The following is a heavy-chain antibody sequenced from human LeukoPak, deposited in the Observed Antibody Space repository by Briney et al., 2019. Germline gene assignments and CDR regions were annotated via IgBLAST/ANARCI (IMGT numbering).Heavy chain of an antibody. J-gene: IGHJ4*02. CDR3: ARDSAYSSGWSFSFDY. Sequence: GASVKVSCKASGYTFTSYGISWVRQAPGQELEWMGWISAYNGNTNYAQKLQGRVTMTTDTSTSTAYMELRSLRSDDTAVYYCARDSAYSSGWSFSFDYWGQGTLVTVSS. CDR2: ISAYNGNT. V-gene: IGHV1-18*04. CDR1: GYTFTSYG. D-gene: IGHD6-19*01.